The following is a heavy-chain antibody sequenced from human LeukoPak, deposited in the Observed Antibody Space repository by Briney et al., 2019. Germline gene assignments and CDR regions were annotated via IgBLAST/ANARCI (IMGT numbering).Heavy chain of an antibody. CDR1: GYTFTSYG. J-gene: IGHJ6*02. Sequence: ASVKVSCKASGYTFTSYGISWVRQAPGQGLEWMGWISAYNGNTNYAQKLQGRVTMTTDTSASTAYMELRSLRSDDTAVYYCARVGCSSTSCYTGLNYYYGMDVWGQGTTVTVS. CDR2: ISAYNGNT. V-gene: IGHV1-18*01. CDR3: ARVGCSSTSCYTGLNYYYGMDV. D-gene: IGHD2-2*02.